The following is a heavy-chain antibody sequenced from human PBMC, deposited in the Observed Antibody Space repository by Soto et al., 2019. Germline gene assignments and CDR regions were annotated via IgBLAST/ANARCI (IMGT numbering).Heavy chain of an antibody. J-gene: IGHJ2*01. CDR2: ISYDGSNK. CDR1: GFTFSSYA. D-gene: IGHD6-6*01. Sequence: QVQLVESGGGVVQPGRSLRLSCAASGFTFSSYAMHWVRQAPGKGLEWVAVISYDGSNKYYADSVKGRFTISRDNSKNTLYLQMNSLRAEDTAVYYCARVSVYSSSEEGPYWYFDLWGRGTLVTVSS. V-gene: IGHV3-30-3*01. CDR3: ARVSVYSSSEEGPYWYFDL.